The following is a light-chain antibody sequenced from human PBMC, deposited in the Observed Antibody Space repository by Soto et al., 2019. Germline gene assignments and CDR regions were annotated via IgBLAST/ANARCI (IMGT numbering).Light chain of an antibody. V-gene: IGLV7-43*01. Sequence: QTVVTQAPSLTVSPGGTVTLTCASSTGAVTSDYYPNWLQQKPGQAPRSLIHSTYARHFWTPARFSGSLLGGKAALTVSDVQPEDEADYYCLLYHGAAQVFGGGTKLTVL. CDR3: LLYHGAAQV. J-gene: IGLJ3*02. CDR1: TGAVTSDYY. CDR2: STY.